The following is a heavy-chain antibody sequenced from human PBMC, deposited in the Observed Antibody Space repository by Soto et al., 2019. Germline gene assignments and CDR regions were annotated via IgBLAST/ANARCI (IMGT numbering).Heavy chain of an antibody. CDR3: ARARGEQWLTNYYYGMDV. CDR2: IIPIFGTA. V-gene: IGHV1-69*13. CDR1: GGTFSSYA. J-gene: IGHJ6*02. Sequence: GASVKVSCKASGGTFSSYAISWVRQAPGQGLEWMGGIIPIFGTANYAQKFQGRVTITADESTSTAYMELSSLRSEDTAVYYCARARGEQWLTNYYYGMDVWGQGTTVTVSS. D-gene: IGHD6-19*01.